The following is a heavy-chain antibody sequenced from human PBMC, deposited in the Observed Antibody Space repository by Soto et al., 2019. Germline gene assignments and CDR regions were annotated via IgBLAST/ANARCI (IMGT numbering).Heavy chain of an antibody. D-gene: IGHD6-13*01. CDR1: GFTFRSYS. Sequence: GGSLRLSCAASGFTFRSYSMNWVRQAPGKGLEWVSYISISSRTIYYADSVKGRFTISRDDAKNTLYLQMNSLRDEDTSVYYCARENGIAGPFDHWGQGTLVTVSS. V-gene: IGHV3-48*02. CDR2: ISISSRTI. J-gene: IGHJ5*02. CDR3: ARENGIAGPFDH.